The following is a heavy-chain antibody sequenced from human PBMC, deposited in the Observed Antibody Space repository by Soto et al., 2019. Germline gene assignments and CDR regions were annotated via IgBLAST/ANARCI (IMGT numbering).Heavy chain of an antibody. V-gene: IGHV3-13*04. CDR3: ARRHYYYYGMDV. CDR2: IGTAGDT. J-gene: IGHJ6*01. Sequence: EVQLVESGGGLVQPGGSLRLSCAASGFTFSSYDMHWVRQATGKGLEWVSAIGTAGDTYYPGSVKGRFTISRENAKNSLYLHMNSLRAGDTAVYYCARRHYYYYGMDVWGQGTTVTVSS. CDR1: GFTFSSYD.